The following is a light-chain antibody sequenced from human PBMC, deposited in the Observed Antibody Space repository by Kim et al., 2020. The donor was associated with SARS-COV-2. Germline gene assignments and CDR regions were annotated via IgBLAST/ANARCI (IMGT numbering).Light chain of an antibody. Sequence: GFVGDRVTITCRASQDINNDIGWYQQKAGRAPKRLIYGASSLQSGVPSRFSGSGSGTEFTLTISSLQPEDFATYFCQQLNSYPITFGQGTRLEIK. V-gene: IGKV1-17*01. CDR1: QDINND. CDR3: QQLNSYPIT. J-gene: IGKJ5*01. CDR2: GAS.